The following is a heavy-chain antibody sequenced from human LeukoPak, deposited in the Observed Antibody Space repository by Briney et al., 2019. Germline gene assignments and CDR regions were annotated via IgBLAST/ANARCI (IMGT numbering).Heavy chain of an antibody. J-gene: IGHJ6*02. D-gene: IGHD4-23*01. V-gene: IGHV3-9*01. CDR1: GFTFDDYA. CDR3: AKDLYGGYYYYGMDV. CDR2: ISWNSGSI. Sequence: GGSLRLSCAASGFTFDDYAMHWVRQAPGKGLEWVSGISWNSGSIGYADSVKGRFTISRDNAKNSLYLQMNSLRAEDTALYYCAKDLYGGYYYYGMDVWGQGTTVTVSS.